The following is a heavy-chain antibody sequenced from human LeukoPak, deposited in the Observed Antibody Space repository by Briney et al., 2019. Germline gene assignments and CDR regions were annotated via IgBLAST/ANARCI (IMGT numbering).Heavy chain of an antibody. J-gene: IGHJ4*02. CDR3: ARAHYGDYDY. CDR2: IYTSGST. D-gene: IGHD4-17*01. V-gene: IGHV4-61*02. Sequence: SETLSLTCTVSGGSISSGSYYWSWIRQPAGKGLEWIGRIYTSGSTNYNPSLKSRVTISVDTSKNQFSLKLSSVTAADTVVYYCARAHYGDYDYWGQGTLVTVSS. CDR1: GGSISSGSYY.